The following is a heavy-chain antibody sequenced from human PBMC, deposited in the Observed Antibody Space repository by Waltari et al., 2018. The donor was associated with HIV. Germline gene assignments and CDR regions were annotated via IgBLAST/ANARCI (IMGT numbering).Heavy chain of an antibody. CDR3: ARDAYGSGSYDFDY. J-gene: IGHJ4*02. D-gene: IGHD3-10*01. CDR2: ISYGGSNK. CDR1: GFTFSSYA. Sequence: QVQLVESGGGVVQPGRSLRLSCAASGFTFSSYAMHWVRQAPGKGLEWVAVISYGGSNKYYADSVKGRFTISRDNSKNTLYLQMNSLRAEDTAVYYCARDAYGSGSYDFDYWGQGTLVTVSS. V-gene: IGHV3-30-3*01.